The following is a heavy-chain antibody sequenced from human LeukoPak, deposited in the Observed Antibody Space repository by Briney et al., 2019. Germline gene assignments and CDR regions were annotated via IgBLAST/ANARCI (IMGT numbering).Heavy chain of an antibody. V-gene: IGHV1-69*04. CDR1: GGTFSSYA. J-gene: IGHJ4*02. CDR3: ARGGSGESFWY. Sequence: ASVKVSCKASGGTFSSYAISWVRQAPVQGLEWMGRIIPILGIANYAQKFQGRVTITADKSTSTAYMELSSLRSEDTAVYYCARGGSGESFWYWGQGTLVTVSS. CDR2: IIPILGIA. D-gene: IGHD3-10*01.